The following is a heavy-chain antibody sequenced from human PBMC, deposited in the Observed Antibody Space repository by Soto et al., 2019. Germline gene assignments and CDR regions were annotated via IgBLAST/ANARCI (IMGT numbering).Heavy chain of an antibody. Sequence: GGSLRLSCASSGFTFASYNMLWVRQAPGKGLEWVSSISGSGASTYYADSVKGRFTISRDNSRHTVFLQMNTLRAGDTAVYYCAKTQTFNGYYNAFDYWGQGTRVTVSS. CDR2: ISGSGAST. CDR1: GFTFASYN. CDR3: AKTQTFNGYYNAFDY. D-gene: IGHD3-9*01. J-gene: IGHJ4*02. V-gene: IGHV3-23*01.